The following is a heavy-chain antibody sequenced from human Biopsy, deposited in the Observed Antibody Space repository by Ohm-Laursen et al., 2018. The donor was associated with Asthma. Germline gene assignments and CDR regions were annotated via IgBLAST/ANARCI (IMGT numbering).Heavy chain of an antibody. CDR1: GFTFSIYD. Sequence: SLRLSCAASGFTFSIYDIHWVRQAPGKGLEWVAVISYDGGNKFYGDSVKGRFTVSRDNSKNTLFLQMNSLRAEDTAVYYCAKDERLYYGSDSKYMQPVPLGDWGQGTLVIVSA. D-gene: IGHD3-10*01. CDR2: ISYDGGNK. V-gene: IGHV3-30*18. J-gene: IGHJ4*02. CDR3: AKDERLYYGSDSKYMQPVPLGD.